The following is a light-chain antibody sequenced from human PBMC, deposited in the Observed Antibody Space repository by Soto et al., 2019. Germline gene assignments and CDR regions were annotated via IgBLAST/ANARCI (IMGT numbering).Light chain of an antibody. CDR3: RQYNSYSRT. Sequence: EIKMTQSPSTLSASVGDRVTITCRASQSISSWLAWYQQRPGKAPKLLIYKASSLESGVPSRFSGSGSGTEFTLTISSLQPDDFATYYCRQYNSYSRTFGQGTMVDVK. J-gene: IGKJ1*01. CDR2: KAS. CDR1: QSISSW. V-gene: IGKV1-5*03.